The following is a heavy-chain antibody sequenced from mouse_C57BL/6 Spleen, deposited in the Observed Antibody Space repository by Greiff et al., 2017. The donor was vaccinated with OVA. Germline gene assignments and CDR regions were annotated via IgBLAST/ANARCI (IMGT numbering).Heavy chain of an antibody. CDR2: ISNGGGST. V-gene: IGHV5-12*01. CDR1: GFTFSDYY. D-gene: IGHD3-2*02. J-gene: IGHJ4*01. CDR3: ASSSGYYAMDY. Sequence: EVQVVESGGGLVQPGGSLKLSCAASGFTFSDYYMYWVRQTPEKRLEWVAYISNGGGSTYYPDTVKGRFTISRDNAKNTLYLQMSRLKSEDTAMYYCASSSGYYAMDYWGQGTSVTVSS.